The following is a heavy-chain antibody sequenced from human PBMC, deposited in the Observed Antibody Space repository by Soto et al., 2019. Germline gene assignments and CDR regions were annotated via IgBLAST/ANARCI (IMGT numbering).Heavy chain of an antibody. J-gene: IGHJ4*02. V-gene: IGHV4-34*01. CDR3: ARGRYCSGGSCYSGPFDY. CDR2: INHSGST. CDR1: GGSFSGYY. Sequence: PSETLSLTCAVYGGSFSGYYWSWIRQPPGKGLERIGEINHSGSTNYNPSLKSRVTISVDTSKNQFSLKLSSVTAADTAVYYCARGRYCSGGSCYSGPFDYWGQGTLVTVSS. D-gene: IGHD2-15*01.